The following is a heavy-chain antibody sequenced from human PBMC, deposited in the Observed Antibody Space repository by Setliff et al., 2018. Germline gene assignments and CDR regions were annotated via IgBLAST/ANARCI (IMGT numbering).Heavy chain of an antibody. CDR3: ARMSGFQYMDV. CDR2: VYTSWST. CDR1: GGSVGSDYNY. Sequence: SETLSLTCTVSGGSVGSDYNYWSWIRQPAGKGLEWIGQVYTSWSTNYNPSLKSRVTISLDTSNNQFSLSLSSVTAADTAVYYCARMSGFQYMDVWGKGTTVTVSS. D-gene: IGHD3-3*01. V-gene: IGHV4-61*09. J-gene: IGHJ6*03.